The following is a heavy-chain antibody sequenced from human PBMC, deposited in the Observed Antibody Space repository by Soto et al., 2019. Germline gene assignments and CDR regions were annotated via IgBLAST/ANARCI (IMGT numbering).Heavy chain of an antibody. CDR1: GGSISSGGYY. D-gene: IGHD2-15*01. CDR3: ARSEDINYYYYMDV. J-gene: IGHJ6*03. V-gene: IGHV4-31*03. CDR2: IYYSGST. Sequence: QVQLQESGPGLVKPSQTLSLTCTVSGGSISSGGYYWSWIRQHPGKGLEWIGYIYYSGSTYYHPSLKSRITISIDTSKNQFSLKLGSVTAADTAVYFCARSEDINYYYYMDVWGKGTTVTVSS.